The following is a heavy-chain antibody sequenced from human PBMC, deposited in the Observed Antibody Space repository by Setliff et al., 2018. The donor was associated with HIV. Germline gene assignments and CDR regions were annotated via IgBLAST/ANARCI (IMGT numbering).Heavy chain of an antibody. CDR2: IDPRDSET. J-gene: IGHJ4*02. V-gene: IGHV5-51*01. D-gene: IGHD6-25*01. CDR1: GDKYSNYW. Sequence: PGESLKISCKDSGDKYSNYWIGWVRQVPGKGLEWMGIIDPRDSETRYSPSFEGQVTVSVDRSINTAYLHWSSLKASDTAMYYCVRRQQRPQNAIESWGPGTLVTVSS. CDR3: VRRQQRPQNAIES.